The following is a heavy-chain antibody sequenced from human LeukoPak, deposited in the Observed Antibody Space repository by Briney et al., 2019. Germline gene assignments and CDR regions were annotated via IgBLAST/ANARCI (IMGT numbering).Heavy chain of an antibody. Sequence: ASVEVSCKASGGTFSSYGISWVRQAPGQGLEWMGWISAYNGNTNYAQKLQGRVTMTTDTSTSTAYMELRSLRSDDTAVYYCARRGAVAGSGRTRYCYYMDVWGKGTTVTISS. CDR2: ISAYNGNT. V-gene: IGHV1-18*01. CDR1: GGTFSSYG. CDR3: ARRGAVAGSGRTRYCYYMDV. J-gene: IGHJ6*03. D-gene: IGHD6-19*01.